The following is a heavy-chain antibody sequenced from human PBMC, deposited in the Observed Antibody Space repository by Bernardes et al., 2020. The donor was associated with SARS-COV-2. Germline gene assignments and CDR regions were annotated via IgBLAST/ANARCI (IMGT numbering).Heavy chain of an antibody. CDR2: ISTENTR. V-gene: IGHV3-48*03. D-gene: IGHD2-15*01. Sequence: GGSLRLSCAVSGFTVSAFEMHWVRQAPGKGLEWISYISTENTRKYADSVKGRFTISRDTAKNSLYLQMNSLRAEDTSVYYCARESVKDGWTDGVDAFDIWGLGTMVTVSS. J-gene: IGHJ3*02. CDR1: GFTVSAFE. CDR3: ARESVKDGWTDGVDAFDI.